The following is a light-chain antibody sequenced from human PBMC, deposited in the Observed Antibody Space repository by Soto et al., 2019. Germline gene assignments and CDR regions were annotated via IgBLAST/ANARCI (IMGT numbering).Light chain of an antibody. V-gene: IGKV1-12*01. CDR3: QQAKSFPLT. CDR1: QGISNW. CDR2: TGS. Sequence: DIQMTQSPSSVSASVGDRVIITCRASQGISNWLSWYQQKPGRAPKLLIYTGSSLQSGVPSRFSGTGSVTDFTLTISSLQPEDVATYYCQQAKSFPLTFGGGTKVELK. J-gene: IGKJ4*01.